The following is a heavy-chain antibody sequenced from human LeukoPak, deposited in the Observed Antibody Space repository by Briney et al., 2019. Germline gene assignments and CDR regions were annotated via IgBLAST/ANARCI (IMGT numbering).Heavy chain of an antibody. J-gene: IGHJ4*02. D-gene: IGHD6-13*01. CDR2: ISATGGST. CDR3: AKGGLIAADFDY. V-gene: IGHV3-23*01. Sequence: GGSLRLSCAASGFTFSNYPMNWVRQSPERGLEWVSAISATGGSTSYADSLKGRFTISRDNSKNTLYLQMNSLRAEDTAVYYCAKGGLIAADFDYWGQGTLVTVSS. CDR1: GFTFSNYP.